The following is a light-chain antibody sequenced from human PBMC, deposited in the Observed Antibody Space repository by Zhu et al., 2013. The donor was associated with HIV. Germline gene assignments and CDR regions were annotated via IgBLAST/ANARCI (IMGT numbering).Light chain of an antibody. V-gene: IGKV1-39*01. J-gene: IGKJ2*01. CDR3: QHTYLTPYI. CDR1: QRISNY. CDR2: GAS. Sequence: DIQMTQSPSSLSASVGDRVTITCRSSQRISNYLNWYQQKPGRAPKLLIYGASNLQSGVPSRFSGVGSGTDFTLTITSLQPEDFATYFCQHTYLTPYIFGQGTKVEIK.